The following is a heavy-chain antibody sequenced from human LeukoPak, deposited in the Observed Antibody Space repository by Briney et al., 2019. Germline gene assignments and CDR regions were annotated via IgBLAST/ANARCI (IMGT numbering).Heavy chain of an antibody. V-gene: IGHV3-33*01. CDR3: AREGPRGNSQFDY. Sequence: TGGSLRLSCAASGFTFSSYGMHWVRQAPGKGLEWVALIWYDGSNKYYADSMKGRLTISRDNSKNTLYLQMNSLRAEDTAVYCCAREGPRGNSQFDYWGQGTLVTVSS. CDR2: IWYDGSNK. D-gene: IGHD2/OR15-2a*01. CDR1: GFTFSSYG. J-gene: IGHJ4*02.